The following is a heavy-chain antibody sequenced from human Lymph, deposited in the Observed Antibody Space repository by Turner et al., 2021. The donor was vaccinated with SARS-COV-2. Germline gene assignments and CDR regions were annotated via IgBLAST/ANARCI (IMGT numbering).Heavy chain of an antibody. J-gene: IGHJ4*02. CDR2: INWNGGST. CDR3: ARGTGAADY. CDR1: GFTFDDYG. Sequence: EVQLVEFGGGVVRPGGVLRLSCAASGFTFDDYGMSWVRQAPGRGLECVSNINWNGGSTGYADSVKGRFTISRDNAKHSLYLQVNSLRAGDTALYHCARGTGAADYWGQGTLVTVSS. D-gene: IGHD7-27*01. V-gene: IGHV3-20*01.